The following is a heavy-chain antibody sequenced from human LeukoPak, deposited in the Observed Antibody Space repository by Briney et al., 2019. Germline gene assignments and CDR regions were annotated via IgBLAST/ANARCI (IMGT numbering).Heavy chain of an antibody. CDR1: GYTFTGYY. D-gene: IGHD7-27*01. CDR2: INPNSGGT. J-gene: IGHJ6*02. V-gene: IGHV1-2*02. Sequence: GASVKVSCKASGYTFTGYYMHWVRQAPGQGLEWMGWINPNSGGTNYAQKFQDRVTMTRDTSISTAHMELSRLRSDDTAVYYCVRDELGTLYYYYGMDVWGQGTTVTVSS. CDR3: VRDELGTLYYYYGMDV.